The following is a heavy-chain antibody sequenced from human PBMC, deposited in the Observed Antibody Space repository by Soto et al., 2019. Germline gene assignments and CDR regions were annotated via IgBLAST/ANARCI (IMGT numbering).Heavy chain of an antibody. J-gene: IGHJ6*02. CDR1: GGTFSSYA. CDR2: VMPIFGTA. V-gene: IGHV1-69*01. Sequence: QVQLVQSGAEVKKPGSSVKVSCKASGGTFSSYAISWVRQAPGQGLEWMGGVMPIFGTANYAQKFQGRVTITADESTSTAYMELSSLRSEDTAVYYCAKHRRYFDWLLPIRYYYGMDVWGQGTTVTVSS. D-gene: IGHD3-9*01. CDR3: AKHRRYFDWLLPIRYYYGMDV.